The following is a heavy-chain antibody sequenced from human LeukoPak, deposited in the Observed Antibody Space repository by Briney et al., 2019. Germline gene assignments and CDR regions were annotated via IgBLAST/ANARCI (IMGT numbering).Heavy chain of an antibody. CDR1: GFTVSSNY. CDR3: AKKAVVVIINVAFDY. CDR2: IYSGGST. D-gene: IGHD3-22*01. Sequence: GGSLRLSCAASGFTVSSNYMSWVRQAPGKGLEWVSVIYSGGSTYYADSVKGRFTISRDNSKNTLYLQMNSLRAEDTAVYYCAKKAVVVIINVAFDYWGQGTLVTVSS. J-gene: IGHJ4*02. V-gene: IGHV3-53*01.